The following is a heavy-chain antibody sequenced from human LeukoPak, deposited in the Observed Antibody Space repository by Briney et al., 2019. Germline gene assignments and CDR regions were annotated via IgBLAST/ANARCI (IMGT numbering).Heavy chain of an antibody. V-gene: IGHV4-34*01. J-gene: IGHJ3*02. CDR2: INHSGST. CDR3: ARWRFLEWSDAFDI. CDR1: GGSFSGYY. Sequence: SETLSLTCAVYGGSFSGYYWSWIRQPPGKGLEWIGEINHSGSTNYNPSLKSRVTISVDTSKNQFSLKLSSVTAADTAVYYCARWRFLEWSDAFDIWGQGTMVTASS. D-gene: IGHD3-3*01.